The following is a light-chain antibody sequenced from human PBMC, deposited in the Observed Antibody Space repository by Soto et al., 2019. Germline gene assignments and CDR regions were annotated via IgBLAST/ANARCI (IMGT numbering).Light chain of an antibody. CDR1: QSIGYY. CDR3: QQRYSSRT. J-gene: IGKJ1*01. Sequence: DIQMTQSPSSLSPSVGDRITIACRASQSIGYYLNWYQQKPGKXPXXLIYAASNLQSGVPSRFSGSGSGTDFTLTITSLQPEDFATDYCQQRYSSRTFGQGTKVDIK. CDR2: AAS. V-gene: IGKV1-39*01.